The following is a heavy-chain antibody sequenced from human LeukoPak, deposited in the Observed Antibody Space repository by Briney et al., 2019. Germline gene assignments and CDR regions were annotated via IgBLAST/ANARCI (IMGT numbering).Heavy chain of an antibody. V-gene: IGHV1-2*02. CDR3: ARDGYDYAGGSVY. CDR1: GYTFSDYY. J-gene: IGHJ4*02. Sequence: ASVKVSCKASGYTFSDYYVHWVRQATGQGLEWMGWINPHSGGTNYAQKFQGRDTMIRDTSISTAYMELSTLRSDDTAVYYCARDGYDYAGGSVYWGQGTLVTVSS. CDR2: INPHSGGT. D-gene: IGHD4/OR15-4a*01.